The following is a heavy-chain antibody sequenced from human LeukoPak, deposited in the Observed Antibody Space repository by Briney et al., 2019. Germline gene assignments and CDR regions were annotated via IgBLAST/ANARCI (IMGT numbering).Heavy chain of an antibody. D-gene: IGHD5-12*01. CDR3: ATKRWLREDFFDY. CDR1: GFTFSSFA. V-gene: IGHV3-23*01. CDR2: ISDSGGST. Sequence: PGGSLRLSCAASGFTFSSFAMYWARQAPGKGLEWVSCISDSGGSTYYADSVKGRFTISRDNSKNTLYLQLNSLRAEDTAVYFCATKRWLREDFFDYWGQGTLVTVSS. J-gene: IGHJ4*02.